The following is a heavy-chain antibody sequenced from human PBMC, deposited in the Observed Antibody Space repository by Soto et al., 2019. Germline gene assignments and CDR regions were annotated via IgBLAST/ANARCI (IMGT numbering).Heavy chain of an antibody. V-gene: IGHV3-21*01. CDR1: GFTFSSYS. CDR2: ISSSSSYI. J-gene: IGHJ4*02. D-gene: IGHD3-3*01. CDR3: ARDLYSIFGVVIPFDY. Sequence: GSLRLSCAASGFTFSSYSMNWVRQAPGKGLEWVSSISSSSSYIYYADSVKGRFTISRDNAKNSLYLQMNSLRAEDTAVYYCARDLYSIFGVVIPFDYWGQGTLVTVSS.